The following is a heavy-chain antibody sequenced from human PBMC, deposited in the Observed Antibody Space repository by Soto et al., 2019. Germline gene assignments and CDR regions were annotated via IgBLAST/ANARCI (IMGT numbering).Heavy chain of an antibody. Sequence: SLRLSCAASGFTFHNYAMHWVRQAPGKGLEWVAGISWNSGNIDFGDSVKGRFTISRDNAKNSLYLQMNSLRPEDTAVDYCAKDPYDTLTGYNTWFDPWRQGT. CDR2: ISWNSGNI. V-gene: IGHV3-9*01. CDR3: AKDPYDTLTGYNTWFDP. CDR1: GFTFHNYA. D-gene: IGHD3-9*01. J-gene: IGHJ5*02.